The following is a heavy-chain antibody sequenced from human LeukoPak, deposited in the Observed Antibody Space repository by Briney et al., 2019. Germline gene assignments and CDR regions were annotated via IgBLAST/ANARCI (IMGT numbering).Heavy chain of an antibody. CDR3: ARDITYYYNMDV. CDR1: GFTFSSYG. D-gene: IGHD3-16*01. J-gene: IGHJ6*03. CDR2: IWYGGSNK. V-gene: IGHV3-33*01. Sequence: GGSLRLSCAASGFTFSSYGMHWVRQAPGKGLEWVAVIWYGGSNKYYADSVKGRFTISRDNSKNTLYLQMNSLRAEDTAVYYCARDITYYYNMDVWGKGTTVTVSS.